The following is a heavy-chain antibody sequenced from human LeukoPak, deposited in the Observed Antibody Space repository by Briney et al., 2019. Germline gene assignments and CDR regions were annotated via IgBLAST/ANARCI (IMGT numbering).Heavy chain of an antibody. D-gene: IGHD3-10*01. CDR2: IRPDGSEK. Sequence: GGSLRLSCVASGFTFSNYWMTWVRQAPGKGLEWVANIRPDGSEKHFVDSVRGRFTISRDNAKDSLYLQMNSLRAEDTAVYYCVRGSSGTVVRGVAWAWFDPWGQGTLVTVSS. J-gene: IGHJ5*02. CDR3: VRGSSGTVVRGVAWAWFDP. CDR1: GFTFSNYW. V-gene: IGHV3-7*05.